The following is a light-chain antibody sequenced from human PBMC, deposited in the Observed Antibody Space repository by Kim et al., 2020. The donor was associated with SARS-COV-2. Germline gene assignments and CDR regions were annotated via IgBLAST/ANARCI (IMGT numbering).Light chain of an antibody. V-gene: IGKV1-6*01. CDR3: LQEYSYPWT. CDR2: ASS. CDR1: QGIGNG. Sequence: AIQMTQSPSSLSASLGDSVTITCWASQGIGNGLGWYQQKPGKAPKLLIYASSNLQTGVPSRFSGSGSGTDFTLTISSLEPEDFATYYCLQEYSYPWTFGQGTKVDIK. J-gene: IGKJ1*01.